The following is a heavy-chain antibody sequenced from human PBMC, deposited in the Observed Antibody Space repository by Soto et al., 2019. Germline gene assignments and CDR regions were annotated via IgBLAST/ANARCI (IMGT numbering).Heavy chain of an antibody. CDR1: GYTFTRDG. D-gene: IGHD1-26*01. V-gene: IGHV1-18*04. CDR2: ISPYNNNT. Sequence: QVQLVQSGLEVKKPGASVKVSCKTSGYTFTRDGLSWVRQAPGQGLEWMGWISPYNNNTKYAQSFQGRVTMTTDTSTNTAYMEPRSLTSADTAVYYCARDRRGLRSPYFGSQYFDSWGQGTLVTVSS. CDR3: ARDRRGLRSPYFGSQYFDS. J-gene: IGHJ4*02.